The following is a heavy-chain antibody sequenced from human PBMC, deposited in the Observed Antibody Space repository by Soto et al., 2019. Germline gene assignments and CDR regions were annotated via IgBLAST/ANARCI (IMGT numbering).Heavy chain of an antibody. D-gene: IGHD6-19*01. CDR1: GFTFSSYW. V-gene: IGHV3-7*01. J-gene: IGHJ5*02. Sequence: EVQLVESGGGLVQPGGSLRLSCAASGFTFSSYWMSWVRQAPGKGLEWVANIKQDGSEKWYVDSVKGRFTISRDNAKNSRYLQMNSLRAEATAVYYCAREEADSSADLIDPWGQGTLVTVSS. CDR3: AREEADSSADLIDP. CDR2: IKQDGSEK.